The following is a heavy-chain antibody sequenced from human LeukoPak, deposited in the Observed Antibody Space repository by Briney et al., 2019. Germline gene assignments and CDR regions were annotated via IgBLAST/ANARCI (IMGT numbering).Heavy chain of an antibody. D-gene: IGHD1-7*01. CDR2: IYTSGSP. V-gene: IGHV4-61*02. J-gene: IGHJ3*02. Sequence: SQTLSLTCTVSGGSISSVSSYWGWIRQPPGKGLGWIGRIYTSGSPNYNPSLKSRVTISVDTSKNQFSLKLSSVTAADTAVYYCARDRLGGGNYPDAFDIWGQGTMVTVSS. CDR1: GGSISSVSSY. CDR3: ARDRLGGGNYPDAFDI.